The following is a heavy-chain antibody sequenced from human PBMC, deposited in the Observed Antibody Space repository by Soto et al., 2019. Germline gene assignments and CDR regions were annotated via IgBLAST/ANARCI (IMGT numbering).Heavy chain of an antibody. J-gene: IGHJ3*02. D-gene: IGHD5-12*01. CDR3: AKGLRDGYINDAFDI. CDR1: GFTFSDYG. CDR2: ISYDGSNK. V-gene: IGHV3-30*18. Sequence: QVQLVESGGGVVQPGRSLRLSCAASGFTFSDYGMHWVRQAPGKGLEWVAVISYDGSNKYYADSVKGRFTISRDNSKKTLYLQMNSLRAEDTAVYYCAKGLRDGYINDAFDIWGQGTMVTVSS.